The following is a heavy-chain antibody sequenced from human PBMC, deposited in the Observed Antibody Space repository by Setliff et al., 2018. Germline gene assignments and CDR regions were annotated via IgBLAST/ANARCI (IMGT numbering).Heavy chain of an antibody. CDR3: ARDRGGTNPWFDF. CDR1: GFTFSSYA. Sequence: PGGSLRLSCAASGFTFSSYAMSWVRQAPGKGLEWVSVIYSGGSSTYYADSVKGRFTISRDKSKNTLYLHLSSLRAEDTATYYCARDRGGTNPWFDFWGQGTLVTVSS. D-gene: IGHD3-10*01. CDR2: IYSGGSST. V-gene: IGHV3-23*03. J-gene: IGHJ5*01.